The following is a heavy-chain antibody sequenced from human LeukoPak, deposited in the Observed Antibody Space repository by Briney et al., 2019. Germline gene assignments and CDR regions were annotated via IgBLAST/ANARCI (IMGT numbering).Heavy chain of an antibody. CDR2: ISSDGVEK. D-gene: IGHD3-9*01. J-gene: IGHJ6*03. V-gene: IGHV3-30*04. Sequence: QPGRSLTLSCEASGFTFSHYGIHWVRQTPGKGLEWVAAISSDGVEKHYADSVKGRFTISRDNSKSTLYLQMNSLRAEDTALYYCAREGHYDILTGYSPVEYYFYYMDVWGKGTTVTVSS. CDR3: AREGHYDILTGYSPVEYYFYYMDV. CDR1: GFTFSHYG.